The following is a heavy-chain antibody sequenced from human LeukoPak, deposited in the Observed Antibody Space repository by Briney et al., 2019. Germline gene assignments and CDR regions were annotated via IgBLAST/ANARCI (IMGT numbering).Heavy chain of an antibody. J-gene: IGHJ5*02. D-gene: IGHD5/OR15-5a*01. CDR3: ARESPSTNWFDP. CDR2: IYYSGST. Sequence: SETLSLTCTVSGGSISSGDYYWSWIRQPPGKGLEWIGYIYYSGSTYYNLSLKSRVTISVDTSKNQFSLKLSSVTAADTAVYYCARESPSTNWFDPWGQGTLVTVSS. CDR1: GGSISSGDYY. V-gene: IGHV4-30-4*08.